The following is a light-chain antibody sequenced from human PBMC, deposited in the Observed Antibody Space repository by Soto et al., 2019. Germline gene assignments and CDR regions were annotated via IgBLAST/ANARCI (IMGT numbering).Light chain of an antibody. V-gene: IGKV1-5*01. CDR3: QHYDSYPWT. Sequence: DIQMTQSPSTLSASVGDRVTITCRASQSISTWLAWYQQKPGKAPKLLIYDVSSLESGVPSRFRGSASGKEFTLTISSLKPDDFATYYCQHYDSYPWTLGQGTKVDIK. CDR1: QSISTW. CDR2: DVS. J-gene: IGKJ1*01.